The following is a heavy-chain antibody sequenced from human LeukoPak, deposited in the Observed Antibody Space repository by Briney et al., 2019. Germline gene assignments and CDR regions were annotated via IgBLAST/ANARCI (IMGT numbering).Heavy chain of an antibody. J-gene: IGHJ4*02. CDR1: GFTFSSYS. CDR3: ARDGESGYDLRGFDY. V-gene: IGHV3-48*01. CDR2: ISSSSSTI. Sequence: PGGSLRLSCAASGFTFSSYSMNWVRQAPGKGLEWVSYISSSSSTIYYADSVKGRFTISRDNAKNSLYLQMNSLRAEDTAVYYCARDGESGYDLRGFDYWGRGTLVTVSS. D-gene: IGHD5-12*01.